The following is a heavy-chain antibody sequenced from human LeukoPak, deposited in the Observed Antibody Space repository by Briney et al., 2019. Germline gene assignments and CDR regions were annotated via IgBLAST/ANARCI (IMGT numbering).Heavy chain of an antibody. CDR3: ARESSAVAHTMMRDWLDP. CDR1: GYSINFGHL. Sequence: SETLSLTCDVSGYSINFGHLWGWIRQPPGKGLEWIPSINHSGRTYYTPSLKSRVTISVDTLKKQFSLKVTSVTAEDTAMYFCARESSAVAHTMMRDWLDPWGQGTLVTVSS. J-gene: IGHJ5*02. D-gene: IGHD3-22*01. CDR2: INHSGRT. V-gene: IGHV4-38-2*02.